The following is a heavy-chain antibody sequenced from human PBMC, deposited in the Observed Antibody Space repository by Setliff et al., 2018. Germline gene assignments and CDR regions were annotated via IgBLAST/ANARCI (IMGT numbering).Heavy chain of an antibody. D-gene: IGHD3-22*01. CDR3: AKELIEVLMTGLEF. V-gene: IGHV3-33*03. CDR1: GFVFGTYG. Sequence: GESLKISCAASGFVFGTYGIHWVRQAPGKGLEWVAVFWADGNRRFYADSVRGRFTISRDNSKNTVYLQMNSLRPEDTAVYFCAKELIEVLMTGLEFWGQGTMVTVSS. J-gene: IGHJ4*02. CDR2: FWADGNRR.